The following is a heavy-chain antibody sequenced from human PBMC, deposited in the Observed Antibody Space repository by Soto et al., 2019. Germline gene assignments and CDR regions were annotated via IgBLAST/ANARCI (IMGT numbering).Heavy chain of an antibody. CDR3: ARDSGYGSGASVNHYLDY. D-gene: IGHD3-10*01. V-gene: IGHV4-39*02. CDR1: GGSVSNSNYY. J-gene: IGHJ4*01. Sequence: LSLTCTVSGGSVSNSNYYWGWIRQSPGKGLEWIGSVYYRGRSYSKSSVKSRVTISVDTSKNQFSLNLNSVTASDTAVYYCARDSGYGSGASVNHYLDYWGHGTLVTVSS. CDR2: VYYRGRS.